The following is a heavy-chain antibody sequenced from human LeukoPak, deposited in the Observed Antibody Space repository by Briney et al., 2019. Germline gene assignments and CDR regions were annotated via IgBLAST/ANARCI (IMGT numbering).Heavy chain of an antibody. V-gene: IGHV4-59*01. D-gene: IGHD1-26*01. CDR1: GGSISSYY. J-gene: IGHJ3*02. Sequence: PSETLSLTCTVSGGSISSYYWSWIRQPPGKGLEWIGYIYYSVSTNYNPSLKSRVTISVDTSKNQFSLKLSSVTAADTAVYYCARDRELWDAFDIWGQGTMVTVSS. CDR2: IYYSVST. CDR3: ARDRELWDAFDI.